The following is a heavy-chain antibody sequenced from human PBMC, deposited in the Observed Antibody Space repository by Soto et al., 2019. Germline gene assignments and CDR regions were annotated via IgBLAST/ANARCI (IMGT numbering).Heavy chain of an antibody. CDR3: TRVRRRYYFDY. D-gene: IGHD3-16*02. Sequence: GGSLRLSCAASGFTFSSYAMRWVRQAPGKGLEWVSAISGSGGSTYYADSVKGRFTISRDNSKNTLYLQMNSLRAEDTAVYYCTRVRRRYYFDYWGQGTTVTVSS. CDR2: ISGSGGST. J-gene: IGHJ4*03. CDR1: GFTFSSYA. V-gene: IGHV3-23*01.